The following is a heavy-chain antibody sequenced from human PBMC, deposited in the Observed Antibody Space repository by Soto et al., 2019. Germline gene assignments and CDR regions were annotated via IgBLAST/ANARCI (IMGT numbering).Heavy chain of an antibody. CDR2: ISSNSAYI. J-gene: IGHJ5*02. CDR3: TRDASPESSARGWLDT. D-gene: IGHD6-25*01. Sequence: PXGSLRLCCAASGFTFRSFPMNWVRQAPGKGLDWVSTISSNSAYIYYTDALRGRFTISRDNAKNSLHLQMNSLRAEDTAVYYCTRDASPESSARGWLDTWGPGTLVTVSS. CDR1: GFTFRSFP. V-gene: IGHV3-21*01.